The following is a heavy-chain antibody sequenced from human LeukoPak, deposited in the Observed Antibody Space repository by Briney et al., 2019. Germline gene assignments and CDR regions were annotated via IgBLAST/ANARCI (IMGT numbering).Heavy chain of an antibody. CDR2: INPNSGGT. CDR1: GGTFSSYA. CDR3: ARSVAGPGGFDY. J-gene: IGHJ4*02. V-gene: IGHV1-2*02. D-gene: IGHD6-19*01. Sequence: ASVKVSCKASGGTFSSYAISWVRQAPGQGLEWMGWINPNSGGTNYAQKFQGRVTMTRDTSISTAYMELSRLRSDDTAVYYCARSVAGPGGFDYWGQGTLVTVSS.